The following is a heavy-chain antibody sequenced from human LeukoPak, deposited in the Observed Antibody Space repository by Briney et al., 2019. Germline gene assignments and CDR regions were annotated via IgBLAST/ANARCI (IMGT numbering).Heavy chain of an antibody. Sequence: PSQTLSLTCAVSGGSISSGGYSWSWLRQPPGKGLEWIGYIYHSGSTYYNPSLKSRVTISVARSTNQFSLKLSSVTAADTAVYYCARVHCSSTSCTFDYWGQGTLVTVSS. D-gene: IGHD2-2*01. CDR3: ARVHCSSTSCTFDY. CDR1: GGSISSGGYS. CDR2: IYHSGST. J-gene: IGHJ4*02. V-gene: IGHV4-30-2*01.